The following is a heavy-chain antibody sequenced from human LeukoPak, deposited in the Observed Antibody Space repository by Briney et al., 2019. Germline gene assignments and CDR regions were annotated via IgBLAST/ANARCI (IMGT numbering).Heavy chain of an antibody. J-gene: IGHJ1*01. Sequence: GGSLRLSCAASGFTFSSYAMSWVRQAPGKGLEWVSAISGSGGSTYYADSVKGRFTISRDNSKNTLYLQMNSLRAEDTAVYYCANHIAVAGKYFQHWGQGTLVTVSS. CDR2: ISGSGGST. CDR1: GFTFSSYA. D-gene: IGHD6-19*01. V-gene: IGHV3-23*01. CDR3: ANHIAVAGKYFQH.